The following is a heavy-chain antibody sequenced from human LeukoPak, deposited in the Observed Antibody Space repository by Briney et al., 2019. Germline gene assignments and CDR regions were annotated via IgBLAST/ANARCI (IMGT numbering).Heavy chain of an antibody. CDR3: ARGPAERYFDWLLCS. Sequence: PSVKVSCKASGYTFTSYGISWVRQAPGQGLEWMGGIIPIFGTANYAQKFQGRVTITADKSTSTAYMELSSLRSEDTAVYYCARGPAERYFDWLLCSWGQGTLVTVSS. CDR2: IIPIFGTA. D-gene: IGHD3-9*01. CDR1: GYTFTSYG. V-gene: IGHV1-69*06. J-gene: IGHJ4*02.